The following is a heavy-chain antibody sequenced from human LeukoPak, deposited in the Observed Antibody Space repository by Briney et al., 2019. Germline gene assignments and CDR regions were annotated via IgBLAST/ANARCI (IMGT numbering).Heavy chain of an antibody. V-gene: IGHV3-66*01. Sequence: GGPLRLSCAASGFTVSSQYMSWVRQAPGKGLEWVSVIYTGGTTHYADSVKGRFTISRDNAKNTLYLQMNSLRAEDTAVYYCARRKVVSAYYYGMDVWGQGTTVTVSS. D-gene: IGHD2-2*01. J-gene: IGHJ6*02. CDR3: ARRKVVSAYYYGMDV. CDR1: GFTVSSQY. CDR2: IYTGGTT.